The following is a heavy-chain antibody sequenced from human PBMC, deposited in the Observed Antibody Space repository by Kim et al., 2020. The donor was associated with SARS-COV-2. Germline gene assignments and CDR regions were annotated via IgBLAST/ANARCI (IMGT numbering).Heavy chain of an antibody. Sequence: SETLSLTCNVSGDSIPLEEYYWGWVRQSPGRGLEWIGSVRSDGDTYYKSSLQRRVTMSVDASKNQFSLRLSSVTAADTAVYYCARHRASSGTRPDYFDYWGQGTLVTVSS. CDR2: VRSDGDT. J-gene: IGHJ4*02. V-gene: IGHV4-39*01. D-gene: IGHD2-2*01. CDR3: ARHRASSGTRPDYFDY. CDR1: GDSIPLEEYY.